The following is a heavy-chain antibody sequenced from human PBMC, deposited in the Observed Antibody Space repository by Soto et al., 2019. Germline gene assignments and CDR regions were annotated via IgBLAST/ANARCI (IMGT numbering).Heavy chain of an antibody. V-gene: IGHV4-59*08. CDR2: VYESGST. CDR1: GDSIGSYY. D-gene: IGHD1-20*01. CDR3: ARQRAYDWNGRDAFDI. Sequence: PSETLSLTCTVSGDSIGSYYWSWIRQPPGKGLEWIGHVYESGSTNYNPSLKSRITILVDTSKNHFSLKMTSVTAADTAVYYCARQRAYDWNGRDAFDIWGQGTMVTVSS. J-gene: IGHJ3*02.